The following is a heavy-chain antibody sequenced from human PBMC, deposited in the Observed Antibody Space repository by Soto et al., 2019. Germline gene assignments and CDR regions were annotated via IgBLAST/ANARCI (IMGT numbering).Heavy chain of an antibody. CDR2: IRTKTDDEAT. CDR3: AKGAPTGTFFDY. V-gene: IGHV3-15*01. Sequence: EVQLVESGGGLVKPGESLRLSCTASGFTFNYAWMSWVRQAPGKGLEWVARIRTKTDDEATDYAAPVKGRFSVSRDDSKNTVHLQMNSLKTEDTAVYYCAKGAPTGTFFDYWGQGILVTVPS. J-gene: IGHJ4*02. D-gene: IGHD3-10*01. CDR1: GFTFNYAW.